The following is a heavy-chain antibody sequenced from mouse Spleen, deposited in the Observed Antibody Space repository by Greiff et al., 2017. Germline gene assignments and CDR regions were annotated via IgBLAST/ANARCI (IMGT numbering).Heavy chain of an antibody. CDR3: ARHGNSYAMDY. D-gene: IGHD2-1*01. CDR2: ISSGGGNT. CDR1: GFTFSSYA. J-gene: IGHJ4*01. V-gene: IGHV5-9-3*01. Sequence: EVQVVESGGGLVKLGGSLKLSCAASGFTFSSYAMSWVRQTPEKRLEWVATISSGGGNTYYPDSVKGRFTISRDNAKNTLYLQMSSLKSEDTAMYYCARHGNSYAMDYWGQGTSVTVSS.